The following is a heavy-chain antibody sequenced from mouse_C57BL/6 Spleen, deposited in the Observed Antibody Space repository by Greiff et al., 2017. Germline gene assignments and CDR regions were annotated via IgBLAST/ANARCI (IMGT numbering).Heavy chain of an antibody. CDR3: ARRGTTVVATDFDV. D-gene: IGHD1-1*01. CDR1: GYTFTSYG. CDR2: IYPRSGNT. V-gene: IGHV1-81*01. Sequence: QVQLQQSGAELARPGASVKLSCKASGYTFTSYGISWVKQRTGQGLEWIGEIYPRSGNTYYNEKFKGKATLTADKSSSTAYMELRSLTSEDSAVYFCARRGTTVVATDFDVWGTGTTVTVSS. J-gene: IGHJ1*03.